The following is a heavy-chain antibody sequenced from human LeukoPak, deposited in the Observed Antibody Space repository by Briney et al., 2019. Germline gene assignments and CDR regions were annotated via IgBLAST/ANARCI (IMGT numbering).Heavy chain of an antibody. CDR1: GFTVSSNY. J-gene: IGHJ4*02. CDR2: IYSGGST. D-gene: IGHD6-13*01. V-gene: IGHV3-66*01. CDR3: AKGRRSSSWIDY. Sequence: GGSLRLSCAASGFTVSSNYMSWVRQAPGKGLEWVSVIYSGGSTYYADSVKGRFTISRDNSKNTLYLQMNSLRAEDTAVYYCAKGRRSSSWIDYWGQGTLVTVSS.